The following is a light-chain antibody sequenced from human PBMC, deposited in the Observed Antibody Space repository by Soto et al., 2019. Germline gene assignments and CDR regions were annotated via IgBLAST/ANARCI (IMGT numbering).Light chain of an antibody. CDR1: QSVSRSY. J-gene: IGKJ1*01. Sequence: EIVVTQSPGTLSWSPGERATLACRASQSVSRSYLAWYQQKPGQAPRLLIYGASSRATGIPDRFSGSGSGTDFTLTISRLEPEDFAVYYCQQYGSSSWTFGQGTKVEIK. CDR3: QQYGSSSWT. V-gene: IGKV3-20*01. CDR2: GAS.